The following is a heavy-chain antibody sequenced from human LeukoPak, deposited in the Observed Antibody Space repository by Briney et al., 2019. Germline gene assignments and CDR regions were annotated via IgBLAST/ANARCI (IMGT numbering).Heavy chain of an antibody. D-gene: IGHD3-10*01. Sequence: GGFLRLSCTASGFSFSKYGMHWVRQAPGKGLEWVAVIWHDGSKQHYADFVKGRFTVSRDNSKNTLFLEMNSLRAEDTAVYYCAKKEVWFGELVDYFDYWGQGTLVTVSS. J-gene: IGHJ4*02. CDR3: AKKEVWFGELVDYFDY. CDR1: GFSFSKYG. CDR2: IWHDGSKQ. V-gene: IGHV3-33*06.